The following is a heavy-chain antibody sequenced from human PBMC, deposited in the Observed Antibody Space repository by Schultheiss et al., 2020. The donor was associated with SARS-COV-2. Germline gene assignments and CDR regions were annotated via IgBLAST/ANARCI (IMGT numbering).Heavy chain of an antibody. D-gene: IGHD5-12*01. J-gene: IGHJ6*02. V-gene: IGHV4-61*10. CDR2: IYTSGST. CDR3: ARDGYATYYYGMDV. CDR1: GGSVSSGSYY. Sequence: SETLSLTCTVSGGSVSSGSYYWSWIRQPAGKGLEWIGRIYTSGSTKYNPSLKSRVTMSVDTSKIQFSLKLSSVTAADTAVYYCARDGYATYYYGMDVWGQGTTVTVSS.